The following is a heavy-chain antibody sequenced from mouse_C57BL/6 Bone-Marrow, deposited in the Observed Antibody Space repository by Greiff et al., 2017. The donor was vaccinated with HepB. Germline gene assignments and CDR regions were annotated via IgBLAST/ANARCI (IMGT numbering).Heavy chain of an antibody. Sequence: VKLQQPGAELVKPGASVKVSCKASGYTFTSYWMHWVKQRPGQGLEWIGRIHPSDSDTNYNQKFKGKATLTVDKSSSTAYMQLSSLTSEDSAVYYCATIYYGNYAAYWGQGTLVTVSA. V-gene: IGHV1-74*01. J-gene: IGHJ3*01. CDR3: ATIYYGNYAAY. D-gene: IGHD2-1*01. CDR2: IHPSDSDT. CDR1: GYTFTSYW.